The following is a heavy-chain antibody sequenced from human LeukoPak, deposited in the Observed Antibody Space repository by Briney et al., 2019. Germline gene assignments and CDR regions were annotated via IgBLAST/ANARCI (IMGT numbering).Heavy chain of an antibody. V-gene: IGHV3-48*03. CDR2: ISSSGSTI. CDR3: ARVGRALHDILTGDYREY. J-gene: IGHJ4*02. D-gene: IGHD3-9*01. Sequence: GRSLRLSCSVSGLTFRSYEMNWVRQAPGKGLEWVAYISSSGSTIYYADSVKGRITISRDNAKNSLYLQMNSLRAEDTAVYYCARVGRALHDILTGDYREYWGQGTLVTVSS. CDR1: GLTFRSYE.